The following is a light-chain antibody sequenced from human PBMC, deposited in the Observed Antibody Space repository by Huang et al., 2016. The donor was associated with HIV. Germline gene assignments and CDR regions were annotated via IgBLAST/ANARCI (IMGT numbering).Light chain of an antibody. J-gene: IGKJ1*01. Sequence: IQLTQSPSSLSASVGYRVTITCRASQDISSYLAWYQQKPGKAPKLLIYAASTLQSGVPSRFSGSGSGTEFTLTISSLQPEDFVIYYCQQVYTYPRTFGQGTKVEIK. CDR2: AAS. CDR1: QDISSY. CDR3: QQVYTYPRT. V-gene: IGKV1-9*01.